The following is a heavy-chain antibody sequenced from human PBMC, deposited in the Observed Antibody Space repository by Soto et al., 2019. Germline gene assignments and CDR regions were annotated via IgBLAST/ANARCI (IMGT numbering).Heavy chain of an antibody. D-gene: IGHD3-10*02. Sequence: PETLCLTCTVSGGSLRGYSWSWIRQSPGKGLEWIGYVYYSGSTDYNPSLQSRVTISIATSKNQFSLKLSSVTAADTAVYYCTRHYDWGGYVDSWGQGILVSVSS. V-gene: IGHV4-59*01. J-gene: IGHJ5*01. CDR1: GGSLRGYS. CDR3: TRHYDWGGYVDS. CDR2: VYYSGST.